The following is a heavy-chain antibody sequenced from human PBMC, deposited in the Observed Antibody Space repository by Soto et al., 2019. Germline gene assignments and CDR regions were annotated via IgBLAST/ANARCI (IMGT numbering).Heavy chain of an antibody. V-gene: IGHV4-59*01. CDR2: TYYSGST. J-gene: IGHJ6*02. Sequence: QVQLQESGPGLVKPSETLSLTCTVSGGSISSYFWSWIRQAPGKGLEWIGYTYYSGSTIYNPSLKSRVTISVDTSKNQVSLKLSSVTAADTAVYYCARVEYEYYSYGMDVWGQGTTVTVSS. D-gene: IGHD2-2*01. CDR1: GGSISSYF. CDR3: ARVEYEYYSYGMDV.